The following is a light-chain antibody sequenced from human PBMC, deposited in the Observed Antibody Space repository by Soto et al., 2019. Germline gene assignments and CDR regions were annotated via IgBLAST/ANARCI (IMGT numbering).Light chain of an antibody. J-gene: IGLJ3*02. CDR1: SSNIGTNH. V-gene: IGLV1-47*01. CDR2: RHT. CDR3: AAWDYSLSGWV. Sequence: QYVLTQPPSASGTPGQRVNISCSGGSSNIGTNHVYWYQHLPGTAPKLLIYRHTLRPLGVPDRFSASKSGTSASLAISGLRSDDEADYYCAAWDYSLSGWVFGGGTKLTGL.